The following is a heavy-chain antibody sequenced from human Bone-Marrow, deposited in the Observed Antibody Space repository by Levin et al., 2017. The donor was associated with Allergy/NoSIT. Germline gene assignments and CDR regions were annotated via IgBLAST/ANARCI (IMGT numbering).Heavy chain of an antibody. D-gene: IGHD3-10*01. J-gene: IGHJ4*02. CDR2: IYYSGST. CDR1: GGSISNGNYY. CDR3: ATGSGSYKIYFAY. Sequence: SQTLSLTCTVSGGSISNGNYYWSWIHQPPGKGLEWIGYIYYSGSTYYNPSLKSRLTISVDTSKHQFSLNLTSVTASDTAVYYCATGSGSYKIYFAYWGQGTLVPVSS. V-gene: IGHV4-30-4*01.